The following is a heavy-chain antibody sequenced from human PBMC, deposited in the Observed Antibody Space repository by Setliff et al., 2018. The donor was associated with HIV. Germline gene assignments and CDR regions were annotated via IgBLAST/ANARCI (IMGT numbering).Heavy chain of an antibody. V-gene: IGHV1-18*01. J-gene: IGHJ4*02. Sequence: ASVKVSCKASGYTFTSYAISWVRQAPGQGLEWMGWISAYNGNTNYAQKLQGRVTMTTDTSTSTAYMELRSLRSDDTAVYYCARDRDSYGFSYFFDYWGQGTLVTSPQ. CDR3: ARDRDSYGFSYFFDY. CDR2: ISAYNGNT. CDR1: GYTFTSYA. D-gene: IGHD5-18*01.